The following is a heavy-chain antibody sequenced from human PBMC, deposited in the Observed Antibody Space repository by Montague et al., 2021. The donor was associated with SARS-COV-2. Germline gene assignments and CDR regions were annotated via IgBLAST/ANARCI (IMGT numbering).Heavy chain of an antibody. D-gene: IGHD2-2*01. CDR3: ARGRTRVGQLSYFDY. CDR2: VYNDENT. J-gene: IGHJ4*02. V-gene: IGHV4-59*13. Sequence: SETLSLTCTVSGGSINNYFWAWIRQTPEKGLEWTASVYNDENTNSHPSLKSRLTMSIDTSKWQFSMNLNSVTASDTAVYYCARGRTRVGQLSYFDYWGQGILVTVSS. CDR1: GGSINNYF.